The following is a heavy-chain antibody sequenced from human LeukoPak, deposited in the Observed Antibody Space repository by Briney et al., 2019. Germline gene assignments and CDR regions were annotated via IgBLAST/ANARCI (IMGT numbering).Heavy chain of an antibody. J-gene: IGHJ3*02. D-gene: IGHD3-22*01. CDR1: GGSVSSGSYY. CDR3: ASTRSPKIPRITMIVVGAAPDAFDI. V-gene: IGHV4-61*01. Sequence: KSSQTLSLTCTVSGGSVSSGSYYWSWIRQPPGKGLEWIGYIYYSGSTNYNPSLKSRVTISVDTSKNQFSLKLSSVTAADTAVYYCASTRSPKIPRITMIVVGAAPDAFDIWGQGTMVTVSS. CDR2: IYYSGST.